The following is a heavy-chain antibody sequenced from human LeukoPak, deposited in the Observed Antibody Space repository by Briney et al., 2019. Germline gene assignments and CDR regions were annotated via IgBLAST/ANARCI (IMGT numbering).Heavy chain of an antibody. CDR2: ISCDGSNK. CDR1: GFTFSSYA. CDR3: AREPGSERYGMDV. J-gene: IGHJ6*02. Sequence: GGSLRLSCAASGFTFSSYAMHWVRQAPGKGLEWVAVISCDGSNKYYADSVKGRFTISRDNSKNTLYLQMNSLRAEDTAVYYCAREPGSERYGMDVWGQGTTVTVSS. V-gene: IGHV3-30-3*01. D-gene: IGHD3-10*01.